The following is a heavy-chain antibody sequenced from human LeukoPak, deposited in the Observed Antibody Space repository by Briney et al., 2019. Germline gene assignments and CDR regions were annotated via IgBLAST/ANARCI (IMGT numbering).Heavy chain of an antibody. CDR3: ARGGIVATVVGGDY. J-gene: IGHJ4*02. D-gene: IGHD5-12*01. CDR2: IYHSGST. CDR1: GGSISNGGYS. V-gene: IGHV4-30-2*01. Sequence: SETLSLTCAVSGGSISNGGYSWSWIRQPPGKGLEWIGYIYHSGSTYYNPSLKSRVTISVDRSKNQFSLKLNSVTAADTAVYYCARGGIVATVVGGDYWGQGTLVTVSS.